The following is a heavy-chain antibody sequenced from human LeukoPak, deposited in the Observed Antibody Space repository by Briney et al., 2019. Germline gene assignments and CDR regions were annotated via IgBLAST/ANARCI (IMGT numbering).Heavy chain of an antibody. Sequence: GASVKVSCKASGYTFTSYYMHWVRQAPGQGLEWMGIINPSGGSTSYAQKFQGRVTMTEDTSTDTAYMELSSLRSEDTAVYYCATVRNISSSWWDYWGQGTLVTVSS. J-gene: IGHJ4*02. V-gene: IGHV1-46*01. CDR1: GYTFTSYY. CDR2: INPSGGST. D-gene: IGHD6-13*01. CDR3: ATVRNISSSWWDY.